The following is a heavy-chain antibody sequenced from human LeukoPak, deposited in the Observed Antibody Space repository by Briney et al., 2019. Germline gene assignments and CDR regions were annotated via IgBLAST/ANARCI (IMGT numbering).Heavy chain of an antibody. J-gene: IGHJ4*02. V-gene: IGHV4-59*08. CDR3: ARLTAWTTTNFDF. CDR1: GGSLSSYY. Sequence: SETLSLTCTVSGGSLSSYYWSWIRQPPGKGLEWIGYIYYSGSTNYNPSLKSRVTISVDTSKNQFSLKPSSVTAADTAVYYRARLTAWTTTNFDFWGQGTLVTVSS. D-gene: IGHD1-26*01. CDR2: IYYSGST.